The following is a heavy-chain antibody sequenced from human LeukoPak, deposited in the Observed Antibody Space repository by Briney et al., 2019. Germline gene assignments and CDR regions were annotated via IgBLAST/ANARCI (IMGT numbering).Heavy chain of an antibody. CDR1: GYTFTTYG. CDR3: ARDSYGSGNCMDV. CDR2: ISAYNGNT. D-gene: IGHD3-10*01. J-gene: IGHJ6*04. Sequence: GSVRVSCKPPGYTFTTYGISWVRQAPGQGLEWMGWISAYNGNTDYAQKFRGRVTITADKSTSTAYMELSSLRSEDTAVYYCARDSYGSGNCMDVWGKGTTVTVSS. V-gene: IGHV1-18*04.